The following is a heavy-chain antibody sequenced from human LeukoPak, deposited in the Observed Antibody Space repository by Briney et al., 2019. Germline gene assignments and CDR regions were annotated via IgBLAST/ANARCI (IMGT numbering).Heavy chain of an antibody. Sequence: SETLSLTCTVSGGSISSYYWSWIRQPPGKGREWIGYIDYIVTNYNPSLNSRVTISLDTSKIQFSLKVNSVTAADTAVYYCARGDTGYSSSSYWGQGTLVTVSS. J-gene: IGHJ4*02. CDR1: GGSISSYY. V-gene: IGHV4-59*01. CDR2: IDYIVT. D-gene: IGHD6-13*01. CDR3: ARGDTGYSSSSY.